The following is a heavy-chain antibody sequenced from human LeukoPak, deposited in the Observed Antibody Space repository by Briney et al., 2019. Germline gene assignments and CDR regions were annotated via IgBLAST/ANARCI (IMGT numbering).Heavy chain of an antibody. CDR1: GFTFSSYW. Sequence: PGGSLRLSCAASGFTFSSYWMHWVRQAPGKGLVWVSRIKTDGSSTTYADSVKGRFTISRDNAKNTLYLQMNSLRAEDTAVYYCARDLSYGFDHWGQGTLVTVS. CDR2: IKTDGSST. D-gene: IGHD1-26*01. CDR3: ARDLSYGFDH. V-gene: IGHV3-74*01. J-gene: IGHJ4*02.